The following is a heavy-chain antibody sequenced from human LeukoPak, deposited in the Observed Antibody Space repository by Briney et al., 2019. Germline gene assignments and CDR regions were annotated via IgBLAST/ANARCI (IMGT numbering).Heavy chain of an antibody. J-gene: IGHJ5*02. CDR3: ARTFSPADTAMGWFDP. CDR1: GGTFSSYA. D-gene: IGHD5-18*01. Sequence: ASVKVSCKASGGTFSSYAISWVRQAPGQGLEWMGGIIPIFGTANYAQKFQGRVTITADKSTSTAYMKLSSLRSEDTAVYYCARTFSPADTAMGWFDPWGQGTLVTVSS. CDR2: IIPIFGTA. V-gene: IGHV1-69*06.